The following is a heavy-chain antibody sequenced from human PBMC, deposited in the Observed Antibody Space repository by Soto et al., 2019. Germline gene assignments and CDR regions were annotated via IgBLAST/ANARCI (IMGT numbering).Heavy chain of an antibody. CDR1: GFTFSNYW. D-gene: IGHD1-1*01. Sequence: EVQLVESGGGLVQPGGSLRLSWAGSGFTFSNYWMNWVRLTRGKGLEWVANIKQDGSAKNYVESVKGRFTISRDNAKNLVYLQTNSLRAEDTAVYYCAGGTGWVHDYWGQGTLVTVSS. V-gene: IGHV3-7*04. CDR3: AGGTGWVHDY. CDR2: IKQDGSAK. J-gene: IGHJ4*02.